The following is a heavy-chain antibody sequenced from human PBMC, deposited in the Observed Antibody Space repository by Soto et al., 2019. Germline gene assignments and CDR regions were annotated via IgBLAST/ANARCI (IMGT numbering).Heavy chain of an antibody. CDR2: IIPIFGTA. V-gene: IGHV1-69*12. Sequence: QVQLVQSGAEVKKPGSSVKVSCKASGGTFSSYAISWVRQAPGQGLEWMGGIIPIFGTANYAQKFQGRVTMTAYESTSTAYMELSSLRSEDTAVYYCAGEWGYCCGGSCYPGEIDYWGQGPLVTVSS. J-gene: IGHJ4*02. CDR3: AGEWGYCCGGSCYPGEIDY. D-gene: IGHD2-15*01. CDR1: GGTFSSYA.